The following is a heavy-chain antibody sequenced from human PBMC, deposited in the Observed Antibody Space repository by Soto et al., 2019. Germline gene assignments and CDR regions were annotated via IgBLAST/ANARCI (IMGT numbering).Heavy chain of an antibody. D-gene: IGHD5-12*01. CDR2: IIPIFGKA. V-gene: IGHV1-69*13. CDR1: GGTFSSYA. CDR3: ASLLGGYNWFDP. Sequence: GASVKVSCKASGGTFSSYAISWVRQAPGQGLEWMGGIIPIFGKANYAQKFQGRVTITADESTSTAYMELSSLRSEDTAVYYCASLLGGYNWFDPWGQGTLVTVSS. J-gene: IGHJ5*02.